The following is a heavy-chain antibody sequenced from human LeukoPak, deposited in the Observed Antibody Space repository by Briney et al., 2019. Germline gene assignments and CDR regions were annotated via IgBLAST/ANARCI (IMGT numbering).Heavy chain of an antibody. CDR3: ASGRPFWSGSLDY. Sequence: GGSLRLSCAASGFTFSSYWMHWVRQAPGKGLVRVSRINTDGSSTSYADSVKGRFTISRDNAKNTLYLQMNSLRAEDTAVYYCASGRPFWSGSLDYWGQGTLVTVSS. CDR1: GFTFSSYW. J-gene: IGHJ4*02. CDR2: INTDGSST. D-gene: IGHD3-3*01. V-gene: IGHV3-74*01.